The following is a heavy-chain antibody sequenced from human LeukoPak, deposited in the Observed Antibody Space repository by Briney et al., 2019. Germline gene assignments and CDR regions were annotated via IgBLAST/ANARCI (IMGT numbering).Heavy chain of an antibody. Sequence: RRSLRLSCAASGFPFSSYAMHWVRQAPGKGLEWVAFISYDGSNKYYAGSVKGRFTISRDNSKNTLYLQMNSLRAEDTAVYYCAKDYGSGSHDYWGQGTLVTVSS. D-gene: IGHD3-10*01. CDR2: ISYDGSNK. V-gene: IGHV3-30*18. J-gene: IGHJ4*02. CDR3: AKDYGSGSHDY. CDR1: GFPFSSYA.